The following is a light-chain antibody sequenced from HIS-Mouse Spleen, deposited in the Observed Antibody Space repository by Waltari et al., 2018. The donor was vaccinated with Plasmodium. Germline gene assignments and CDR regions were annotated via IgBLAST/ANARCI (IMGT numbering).Light chain of an antibody. CDR1: QSISSW. CDR3: QQYNSYSGT. CDR2: KAS. Sequence: DIQMTQSPSTLSASVGDRFNITCRASQSISSWLAWYQQKPGKAPKLLIYKASSLESGVPSRFSGSGSGTEFTLTISSLQPDDFATYYCQQYNSYSGTFGQGTKLEIK. V-gene: IGKV1-5*03. J-gene: IGKJ2*01.